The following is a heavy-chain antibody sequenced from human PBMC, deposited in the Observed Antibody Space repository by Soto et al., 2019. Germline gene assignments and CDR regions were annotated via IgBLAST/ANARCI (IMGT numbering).Heavy chain of an antibody. J-gene: IGHJ4*02. V-gene: IGHV3-30-3*01. D-gene: IGHD3-9*01. CDR1: GFTFSSYA. CDR3: ATYYDILTGYYTAWDY. CDR2: ISYDGSNK. Sequence: QVQLVESGGGVVQPGRSLRLSCAASGFTFSSYAMHWVRQAPGKGLEWVAVISYDGSNKYYADSVKSRFTISKDNSKNTLYLQMNSLRAEDTAVYYCATYYDILTGYYTAWDYWGQGTLVTVSS.